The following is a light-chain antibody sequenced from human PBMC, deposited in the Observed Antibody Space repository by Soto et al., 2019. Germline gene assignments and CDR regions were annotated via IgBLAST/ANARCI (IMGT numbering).Light chain of an antibody. Sequence: EIVLTQSPDTLSLSPGERATLSCRASQNVISNYLAWYQQKPGQAPRLLIYGASSRATGIPDRFSGSGSGTDFTLTISGLEPEDVAVYYCQRYGTSPKTFGQGTKVEVK. CDR1: QNVISNY. CDR2: GAS. V-gene: IGKV3-20*01. J-gene: IGKJ1*01. CDR3: QRYGTSPKT.